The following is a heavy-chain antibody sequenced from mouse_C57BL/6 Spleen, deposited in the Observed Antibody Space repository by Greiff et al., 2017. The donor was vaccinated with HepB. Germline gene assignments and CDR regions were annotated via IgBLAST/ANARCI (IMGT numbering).Heavy chain of an antibody. CDR1: GYAFSSYW. D-gene: IGHD2-3*01. J-gene: IGHJ2*01. CDR2: IYPGDGDT. Sequence: VQLQQSGAELVKPGASVKISCKASGYAFSSYWMNWVKQRPGTGLEWIGQIYPGDGDTNSNGKFKGKATLTADKSSSTAYMQLSSLTSEDSAVYFCASYDGYSFFDYWGQGTTLTVAS. CDR3: ASYDGYSFFDY. V-gene: IGHV1-80*01.